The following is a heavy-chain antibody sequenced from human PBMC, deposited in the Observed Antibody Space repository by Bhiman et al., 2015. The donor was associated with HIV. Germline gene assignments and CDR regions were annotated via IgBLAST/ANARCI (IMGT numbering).Heavy chain of an antibody. CDR2: ISSSSSYI. D-gene: IGHD5-24*01. V-gene: IGHV3-21*01. J-gene: IGHJ4*02. CDR3: ANSRRDGYIDY. CDR1: GFTFSIYT. Sequence: EVQLVESGGGLVKPGGSLRLSCAASGFTFSIYTMNWVRQAPGKGLEWVSSISSSSSYIYYADSVKGRFTISRDNAKNSLYLQMNSLRAEDTAVYYCANSRRDGYIDYWGQGTLVTVSS.